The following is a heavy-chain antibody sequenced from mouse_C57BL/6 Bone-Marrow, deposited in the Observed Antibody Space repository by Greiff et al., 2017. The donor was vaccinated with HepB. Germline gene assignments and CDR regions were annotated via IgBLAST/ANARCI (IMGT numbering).Heavy chain of an antibody. V-gene: IGHV6-3*01. CDR2: IRLKSDNYAT. CDR3: TASYDGSHYYAMDY. J-gene: IGHJ4*01. CDR1: GFTFSNYW. Sequence: EVQLVESGGGLVQPGGSMKLSCVASGFTFSNYWMNWVRQSPEKGLEWVAQIRLKSDNYATHYAESVKGRFTISRDDSKSSVYLQMNNLRAEDTGIYYCTASYDGSHYYAMDYWGQGTSVTVSS. D-gene: IGHD2-3*01.